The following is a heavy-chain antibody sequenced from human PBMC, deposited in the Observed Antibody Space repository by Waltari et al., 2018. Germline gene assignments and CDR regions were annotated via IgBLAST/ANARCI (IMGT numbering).Heavy chain of an antibody. CDR2: ISSSSSTI. D-gene: IGHD2-15*01. Sequence: EVQLVESGGGLVQPGGSLRLSCAASGFTFSSYSMNWVRQALGKGLEWVSYISSSSSTIYYADSVKGRFTISRDNAKNSLYLQMNSLRAEDTAVYYCARDAYCSGGSCHWSYYYYYMDVWGKGTTVTVSS. V-gene: IGHV3-48*04. CDR1: GFTFSSYS. J-gene: IGHJ6*03. CDR3: ARDAYCSGGSCHWSYYYYYMDV.